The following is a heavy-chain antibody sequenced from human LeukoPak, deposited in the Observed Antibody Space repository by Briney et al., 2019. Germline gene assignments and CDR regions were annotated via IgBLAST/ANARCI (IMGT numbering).Heavy chain of an antibody. J-gene: IGHJ2*01. Sequence: SETLSLTCTVSGGSISSSSYYWGWIRQPPGKGLEWIGSIYFSGRTYYNPSLKSRVTISVDTSRNQFSLKLSSVTATDTAVYFCASFQLGIPRYFDLWGRGTLVTVSS. D-gene: IGHD7-27*01. CDR1: GGSISSSSYY. CDR3: ASFQLGIPRYFDL. V-gene: IGHV4-39*01. CDR2: IYFSGRT.